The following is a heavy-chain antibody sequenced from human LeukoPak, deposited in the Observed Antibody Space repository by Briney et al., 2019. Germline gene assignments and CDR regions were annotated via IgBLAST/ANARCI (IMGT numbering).Heavy chain of an antibody. CDR3: ARDTYYYDSSGPNPY. J-gene: IGHJ4*02. D-gene: IGHD3-22*01. CDR1: GYTFTGYY. V-gene: IGHV1-2*06. Sequence: ASVKVSCKASGYTFTGYYMHWVRQAPGQGLEWMGRINPNSGGTNYAQKFQGRVTMTRDTSISTAYMELSRLRSDDTAVYYCARDTYYYDSSGPNPYWGQGTLVTVSS. CDR2: INPNSGGT.